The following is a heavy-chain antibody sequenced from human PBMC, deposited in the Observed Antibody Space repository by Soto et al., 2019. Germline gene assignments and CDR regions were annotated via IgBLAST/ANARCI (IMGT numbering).Heavy chain of an antibody. CDR3: ARSQRAYGSGSYYNGDWFDP. V-gene: IGHV4-59*01. D-gene: IGHD3-10*01. CDR1: GGSISSYY. J-gene: IGHJ5*02. Sequence: PSETLSLTCTVSGGSISSYYWSWIRQPPGKGLEWIGYIYYSGSTNYNPSLKSRVTISVDTSKNQFSLKLSSVTAADTAVYYCARSQRAYGSGSYYNGDWFDPWGQGTLVTVSS. CDR2: IYYSGST.